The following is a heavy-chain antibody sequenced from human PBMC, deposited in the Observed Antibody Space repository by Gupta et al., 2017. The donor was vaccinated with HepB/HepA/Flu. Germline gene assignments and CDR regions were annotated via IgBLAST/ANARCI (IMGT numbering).Heavy chain of an antibody. CDR2: ISAYNGNT. D-gene: IGHD6-13*01. CDR3: ARDYGWLAAGPLTENWFDP. CDR1: GYTFTSYG. Sequence: QVQLVQSGAEVKKPGASVKVSCKASGYTFTSYGISWVRQAPGQGLEWVGWISAYNGNTNYAQKLQGRVTMTTDTSTSTAYMELRSLRSDDTAVYYCARDYGWLAAGPLTENWFDPWGQRTLVTVSS. V-gene: IGHV1-18*01. J-gene: IGHJ5*02.